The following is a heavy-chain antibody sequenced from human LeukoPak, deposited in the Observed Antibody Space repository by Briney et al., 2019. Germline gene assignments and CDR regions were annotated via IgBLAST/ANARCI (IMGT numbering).Heavy chain of an antibody. V-gene: IGHV3-23*01. D-gene: IGHD5-12*01. CDR1: GFTFSSYA. J-gene: IGHJ4*02. CDR2: TSGSGGST. Sequence: PGGSLRLSCAASGFTFSSYAMSWVRQAPGKGLEWVSATSGSGGSTYYADSVKGRFTISRDNSKNTLYLQMNSLRAEDTAVYYCAKAPLDIVATIPDYWGQGTLVTVSS. CDR3: AKAPLDIVATIPDY.